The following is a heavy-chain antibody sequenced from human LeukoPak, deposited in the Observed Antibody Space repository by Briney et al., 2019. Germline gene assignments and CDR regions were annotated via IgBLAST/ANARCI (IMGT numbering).Heavy chain of an antibody. CDR1: GFTFSSYA. J-gene: IGHJ5*01. V-gene: IGHV3-7*01. D-gene: IGHD3-10*01. CDR3: AKGYRGSGSHYFDC. Sequence: GGSLRLSCAASGFTFSSYAMSWVRQAPGKGLEWVASIKQDGSEKYYVGSVKGRFIISRDNAKNSLYLRMNSLRAEDTAMYYCAKGYRGSGSHYFDCWGQGTLVTVSS. CDR2: IKQDGSEK.